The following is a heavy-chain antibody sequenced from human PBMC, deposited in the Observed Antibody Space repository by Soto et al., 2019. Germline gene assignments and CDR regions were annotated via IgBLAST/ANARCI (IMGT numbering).Heavy chain of an antibody. CDR2: IYYSGSS. V-gene: IGHV4-59*08. CDR3: ARRYRSSFDY. D-gene: IGHD6-13*01. Sequence: SETLSLTCTVSGGSISSYYWSWIRQPPGKGLEWIGYIYYSGSSNYNPSLKSRVTISVDTSKNQFSLKLSSVTAADTAVYYCARRYRSSFDYWGQGTLVTVYS. CDR1: GGSISSYY. J-gene: IGHJ4*02.